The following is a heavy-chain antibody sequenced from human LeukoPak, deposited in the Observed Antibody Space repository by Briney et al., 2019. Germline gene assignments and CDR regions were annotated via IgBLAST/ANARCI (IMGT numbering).Heavy chain of an antibody. CDR3: AKVGSYDSSGSQDDAFDI. J-gene: IGHJ3*02. CDR1: GFTFSSYA. D-gene: IGHD3-22*01. V-gene: IGHV3-23*01. CDR2: ISGSGGST. Sequence: GGSLRLSCAASGFTFSSYAMSWVRQAPGKGLQWVSAISGSGGSTYYADSVKGRFTISRDNSKNTLYLQMNSLRAEDTAVYYCAKVGSYDSSGSQDDAFDIWGQGTMVTVSS.